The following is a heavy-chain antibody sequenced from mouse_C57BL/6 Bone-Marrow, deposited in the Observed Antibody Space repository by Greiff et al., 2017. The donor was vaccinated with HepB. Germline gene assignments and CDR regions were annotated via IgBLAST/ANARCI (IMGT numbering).Heavy chain of an antibody. J-gene: IGHJ2*01. V-gene: IGHV1-81*01. D-gene: IGHD1-1*01. CDR1: GYTFTSYG. Sequence: QVQLKQSGAELARPGASVKLSCKASGYTFTSYGISWVKQRTGQGLEWIGEIYPRSGNNYYNEKFKGKATLTADKSSSTAYMELRSLTSEDSAVYFCADYYGSSYGDYWGQGTTLTVSS. CDR3: ADYYGSSYGDY. CDR2: IYPRSGNN.